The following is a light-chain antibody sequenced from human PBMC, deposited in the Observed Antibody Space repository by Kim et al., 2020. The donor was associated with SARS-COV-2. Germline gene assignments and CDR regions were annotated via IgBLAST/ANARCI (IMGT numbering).Light chain of an antibody. CDR3: SSYAGSNTWV. J-gene: IGLJ3*02. CDR2: EVN. V-gene: IGLV2-8*01. CDR1: SSDVGAYNF. Sequence: QSVLTQPPSASGSPGQSVTISCTGTSSDVGAYNFVSWYQQHPGKAPKLMIYEVNKRPSGVPDRFSGSKSGNTASLTVSGLLAEDEADYYCSSYAGSNTWVFGGGTQLTVL.